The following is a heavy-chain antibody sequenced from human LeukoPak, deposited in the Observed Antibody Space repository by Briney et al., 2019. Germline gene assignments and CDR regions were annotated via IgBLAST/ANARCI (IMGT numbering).Heavy chain of an antibody. Sequence: GSSVKVSCKASGGTFSSYAISWVRQAPGQGLEWMGGIIPIFGTANYAQKFQGRVTITADESTSTAYMELSSLRSEDTAMYYCARDPGVVAAEEYYYYGMDVWGQGTTVTVSS. CDR3: ARDPGVVAAEEYYYYGMDV. D-gene: IGHD2-15*01. V-gene: IGHV1-69*01. J-gene: IGHJ6*02. CDR1: GGTFSSYA. CDR2: IIPIFGTA.